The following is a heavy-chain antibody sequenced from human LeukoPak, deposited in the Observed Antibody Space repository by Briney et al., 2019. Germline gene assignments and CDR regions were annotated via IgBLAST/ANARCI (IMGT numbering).Heavy chain of an antibody. V-gene: IGHV3-9*01. Sequence: QPGRSLRLSCAAAGFTFDDYAMRWVRQAPGKGLEWVSCTSWNSGSIGYADSVKGRFTISRDNAKNSLYLQMNSLRAEDTALYYCAKVLSRGYSYGPYFDYWGQGTLVTVSS. CDR1: GFTFDDYA. D-gene: IGHD5-18*01. CDR2: TSWNSGSI. J-gene: IGHJ4*02. CDR3: AKVLSRGYSYGPYFDY.